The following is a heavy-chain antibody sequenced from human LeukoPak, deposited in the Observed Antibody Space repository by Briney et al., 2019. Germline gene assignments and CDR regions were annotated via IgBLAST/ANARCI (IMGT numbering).Heavy chain of an antibody. CDR3: ARDPGTRGGENIFDY. D-gene: IGHD3-10*01. CDR2: IYYTGTT. Sequence: SETLSLTCSVSGNSIGTTYYWGVIRQPPGKGLEWIAAIYYTGTTYYKPSLKSRVTMSVDTSKNQFSLKLSSVTAADTAVYYCARDPGTRGGENIFDYWGQGTLVTVSS. V-gene: IGHV4-39*07. J-gene: IGHJ4*02. CDR1: GNSIGTTYY.